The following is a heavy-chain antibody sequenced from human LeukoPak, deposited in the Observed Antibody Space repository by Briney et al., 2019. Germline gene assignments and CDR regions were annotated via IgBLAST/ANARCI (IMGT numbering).Heavy chain of an antibody. CDR3: ARGVMCDC. D-gene: IGHD2-21*01. Sequence: PGGTLRLSCAASGFTFSNYWSRWVRQAPGNGLELVTNIKEDGSEKGYVDSVKGQFTISRDNAKNSLYLQMNSLRAEDTAVYYCARGVMCDCWGQGIMVSVSS. CDR2: IKEDGSEK. V-gene: IGHV3-7*04. J-gene: IGHJ4*02. CDR1: GFTFSNYW.